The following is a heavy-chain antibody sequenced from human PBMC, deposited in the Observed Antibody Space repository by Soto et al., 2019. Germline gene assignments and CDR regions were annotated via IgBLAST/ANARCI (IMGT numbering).Heavy chain of an antibody. V-gene: IGHV3-11*01. D-gene: IGHD6-13*01. J-gene: IGHJ1*01. Sequence: QVQVVESGGGLVKPGGSLRLSCAASGFTFSDYYMSWIRQVPGKGLEWVSYISTSGTSINYADCVKGRFTISRDNAKNSLYVQMNSLRDEDTAVYYCARASRDSSSWPPEYFQHWGQGTLVTVSS. CDR1: GFTFSDYY. CDR2: ISTSGTSI. CDR3: ARASRDSSSWPPEYFQH.